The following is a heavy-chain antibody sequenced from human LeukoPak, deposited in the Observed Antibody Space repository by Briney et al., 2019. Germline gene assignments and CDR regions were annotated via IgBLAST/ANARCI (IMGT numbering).Heavy chain of an antibody. V-gene: IGHV1-2*02. D-gene: IGHD6-6*01. CDR2: INPNSGGT. CDR1: GYTFTGYY. Sequence: PLASVKVPCKASGYTFTGYYMHWVRQAPGQGLEWMGWINPNSGGTNYAQKFQGRVTMTRDTSISTAYMELSRLRSDDTAVYYCARSYGSIAARPFVQVFDYWGQGTLVTVSS. CDR3: ARSYGSIAARPFVQVFDY. J-gene: IGHJ4*02.